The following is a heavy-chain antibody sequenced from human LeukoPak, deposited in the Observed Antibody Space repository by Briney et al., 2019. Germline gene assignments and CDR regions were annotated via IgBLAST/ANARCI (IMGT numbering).Heavy chain of an antibody. Sequence: ASVKVSCKASGYSFNTYYMHWLRQAPGQGLQWMGIINPSGGSTSYAQKFQGRVTMTRDTSTSTVYMELSSLRSEDTAVYYCARGLREPPDVYWRQGTLVTVSS. CDR2: INPSGGST. J-gene: IGHJ4*02. D-gene: IGHD1-26*01. CDR1: GYSFNTYY. V-gene: IGHV1-46*02. CDR3: ARGLREPPDVY.